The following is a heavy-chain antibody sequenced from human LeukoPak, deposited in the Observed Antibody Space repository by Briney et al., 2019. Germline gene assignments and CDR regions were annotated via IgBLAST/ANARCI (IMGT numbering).Heavy chain of an antibody. CDR2: IYTSGST. D-gene: IGHD3-3*01. J-gene: IGHJ3*02. CDR1: GGSISSGSYY. V-gene: IGHV4-61*02. Sequence: ASQTLSLTCTVSGGSISSGSYYWRWIRQRAGKGLEWIGRIYTSGSTNYNPSLKSRVIISVDTSKNQFSLKLSSVTAAGTAVYYCAATIFGVVILADAFDIWGQGTMVTVSS. CDR3: AATIFGVVILADAFDI.